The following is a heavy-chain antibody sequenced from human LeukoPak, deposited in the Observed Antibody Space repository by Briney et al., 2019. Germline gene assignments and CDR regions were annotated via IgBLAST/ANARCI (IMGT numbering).Heavy chain of an antibody. CDR1: GYTFTSYG. D-gene: IGHD6-19*01. J-gene: IGHJ4*02. CDR3: ARGYSSGWYRYYFDY. V-gene: IGHV1-18*01. Sequence: ASVKVSCKASGYTFTSYGISWVRQAPGQGLEWMGWISAYNGNTNYAQKLQGRVTMTTETSTSTAYMELRSLRSDVTAVYYCARGYSSGWYRYYFDYWGQGTLVTVSS. CDR2: ISAYNGNT.